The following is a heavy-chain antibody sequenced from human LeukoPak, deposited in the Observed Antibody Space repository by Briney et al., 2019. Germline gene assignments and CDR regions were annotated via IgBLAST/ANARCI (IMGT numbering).Heavy chain of an antibody. V-gene: IGHV3-20*04. J-gene: IGHJ4*02. CDR1: GSTFDDYG. D-gene: IGHD3-22*01. CDR2: FNWRGGST. CDR3: ARDLYYYDSSGYYLGY. Sequence: GGSLRLSCAASGSTFDDYGMSWVRQAPGKGLEWVSGFNWRGGSTGYADSVKGRFTISRDNAKNSLYLQMNSLRAEDTAFYYCARDLYYYDSSGYYLGYWGQGTLVTVSS.